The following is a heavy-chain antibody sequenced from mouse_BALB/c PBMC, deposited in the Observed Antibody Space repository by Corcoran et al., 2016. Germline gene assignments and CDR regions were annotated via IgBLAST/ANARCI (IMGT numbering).Heavy chain of an antibody. J-gene: IGHJ1*01. Sequence: EVQLQQSGAELVKPGSSVKLSCTASGFNIKDTYMHWVKQSPEQGLEWIGRIDPANGNTKYDPKFQGKATITADTSSNTAYLQLSSLTSEDTAVDYCARGDWYFDVWGAGTTVTVSS. CDR1: GFNIKDTY. V-gene: IGHV14-3*02. CDR2: IDPANGNT. CDR3: ARGDWYFDV.